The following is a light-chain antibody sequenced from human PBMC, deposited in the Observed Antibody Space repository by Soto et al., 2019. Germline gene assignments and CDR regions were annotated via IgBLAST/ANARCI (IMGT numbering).Light chain of an antibody. CDR1: QSINNRY. CDR3: QQFGSAPGFT. V-gene: IGKV3-20*01. J-gene: IGKJ3*01. CDR2: AAS. Sequence: EIVLTQSPGTLSLSPGERATLSCRASQSINNRYLAWYQQKPGQAPRLLIYAASSRATGIPDRFSGSGSGTDFTLTISRLEPEDFAVYYGQQFGSAPGFTFGPGTKVEIK.